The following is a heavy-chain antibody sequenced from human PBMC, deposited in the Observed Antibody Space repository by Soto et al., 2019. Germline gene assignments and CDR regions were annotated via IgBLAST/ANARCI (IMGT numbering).Heavy chain of an antibody. CDR3: ARAETTMALYYFDY. V-gene: IGHV4-34*01. J-gene: IGHJ4*02. Sequence: SSETLSLTCTVSGGSISSYYWSWIRQPPGKGLEWIGEINHSGSTNYNPSLKSRVTTSVDTSKNQFSLNLSSVTAADTAVYYCARAETTMALYYFDYWGQGTLVTVS. CDR2: INHSGST. CDR1: GGSISSYY. D-gene: IGHD5-18*01.